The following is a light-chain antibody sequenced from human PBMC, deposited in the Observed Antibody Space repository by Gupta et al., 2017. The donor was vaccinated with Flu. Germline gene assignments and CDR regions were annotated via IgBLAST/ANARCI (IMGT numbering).Light chain of an antibody. CDR3: MQALQTPYT. CDR2: LGS. Sequence: DIVMTQSPLSLPVTTGEPASISCRSSQSLLHSNGYNYLDWYLQKPGQSPQLLIYLGSNRASGVPDRFSGSGSGTDFTLKISRVEAEDVGVYYCMQALQTPYTFGQGTKLEIQ. J-gene: IGKJ2*01. CDR1: QSLLHSNGYNY. V-gene: IGKV2-28*01.